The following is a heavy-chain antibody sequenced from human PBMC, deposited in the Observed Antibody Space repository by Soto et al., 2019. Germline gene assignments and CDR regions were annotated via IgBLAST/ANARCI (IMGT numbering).Heavy chain of an antibody. D-gene: IGHD6-19*01. CDR3: ARRWVGYSSTSNWFDP. Sequence: QVQLQESGPGLVKPSETLSLTCTVSGGSISSYYWVWIRQPPGKGLEWIGYIYYSGSTNYNPSLKSRVTISVDTSKNQFSLKLSSVTAADTAVYYCARRWVGYSSTSNWFDPWGQGTLVTVSS. J-gene: IGHJ5*02. V-gene: IGHV4-59*01. CDR1: GGSISSYY. CDR2: IYYSGST.